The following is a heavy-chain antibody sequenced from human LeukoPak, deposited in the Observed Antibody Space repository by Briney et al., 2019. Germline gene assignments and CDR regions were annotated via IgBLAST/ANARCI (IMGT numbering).Heavy chain of an antibody. Sequence: PGGSLRLSCAASGFTFSSYWMSWVRQAPGKGLEWVVNINHDGSEKYYVDSVKGRFTISRDNTKNSLYLQMNSLRAEDTAVYYCARDEYYDSSVFDPRSDYWGQGTLVTVSS. CDR1: GFTFSSYW. CDR3: ARDEYYDSSVFDPRSDY. V-gene: IGHV3-7*04. J-gene: IGHJ4*02. D-gene: IGHD3-22*01. CDR2: INHDGSEK.